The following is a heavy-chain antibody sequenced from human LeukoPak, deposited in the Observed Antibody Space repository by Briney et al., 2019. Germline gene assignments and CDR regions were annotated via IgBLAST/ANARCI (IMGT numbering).Heavy chain of an antibody. Sequence: GASVKVSCKASGGTFSSYAISWVRQAPGQGLEWMGGIIPIFGTANYAQKFQGRVTITADESTSTAYMELSSLRSEDTAVYYCARDSCGREYYYYYGMDVWGQGTTVTVSS. V-gene: IGHV1-69*13. CDR1: GGTFSSYA. CDR2: IIPIFGTA. D-gene: IGHD5-18*01. CDR3: ARDSCGREYYYYYGMDV. J-gene: IGHJ6*02.